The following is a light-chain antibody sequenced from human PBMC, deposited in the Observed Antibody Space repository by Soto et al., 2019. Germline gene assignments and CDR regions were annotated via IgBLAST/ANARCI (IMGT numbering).Light chain of an antibody. CDR3: QQRSNWHLT. Sequence: EIVLTQSPATLSLSPGERATLSCRATESVSSYLAWYQQKAGQAPRLLIYDASNRATGIPARFSGSGSGTDFTLTISSLEPEDFAIYYCQQRSNWHLTFGQGTKVEIK. CDR2: DAS. V-gene: IGKV3-11*01. CDR1: ESVSSY. J-gene: IGKJ1*01.